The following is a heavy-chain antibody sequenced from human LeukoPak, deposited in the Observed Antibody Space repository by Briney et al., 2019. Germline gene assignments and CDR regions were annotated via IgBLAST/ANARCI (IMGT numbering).Heavy chain of an antibody. J-gene: IGHJ4*02. V-gene: IGHV3-11*04. CDR2: ISRSGSTK. CDR3: AKYRLIWLPAPVFDN. D-gene: IGHD5-24*01. CDR1: GFTFSDYN. Sequence: PGGSLRLSCAASGFTFSDYNMRWIRQAPGKGLEWVSSISRSGSTKYYADSVKGRFTISRDNAKNSLFLQMNSLRAEDTAVYYCAKYRLIWLPAPVFDNWGQGTLVTVSS.